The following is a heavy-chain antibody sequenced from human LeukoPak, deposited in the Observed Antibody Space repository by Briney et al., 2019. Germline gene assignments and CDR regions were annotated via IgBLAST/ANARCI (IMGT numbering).Heavy chain of an antibody. Sequence: GSSVKVSCKASGGTFMRHSISWVRQAPGQGLEWMGGIIPILAAADYPQKFQGRVTITRDTSASTAYMELSSLRSEDTAVYYCAREGNEWLYSPSYDYWGQGTLVTVSS. CDR3: AREGNEWLYSPSYDY. D-gene: IGHD5-12*01. CDR2: IIPILAAA. V-gene: IGHV1-69*16. J-gene: IGHJ4*02. CDR1: GGTFMRHS.